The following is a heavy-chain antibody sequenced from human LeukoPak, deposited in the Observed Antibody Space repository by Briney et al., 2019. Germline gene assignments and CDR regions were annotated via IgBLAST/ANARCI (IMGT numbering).Heavy chain of an antibody. V-gene: IGHV3-21*01. CDR1: GFTFSSYS. CDR3: ARAPYYYDSSGSYFDY. J-gene: IGHJ4*02. D-gene: IGHD3-22*01. CDR2: ISSSSSYI. Sequence: GGSLRLSCAASGFTFSSYSMNWVRQAPGKGREWVSSISSSSSYIYYADSVKGRFTISRDNAKNSLYLQMNSLRAEDTAVYYCARAPYYYDSSGSYFDYWGQGTLVTVSS.